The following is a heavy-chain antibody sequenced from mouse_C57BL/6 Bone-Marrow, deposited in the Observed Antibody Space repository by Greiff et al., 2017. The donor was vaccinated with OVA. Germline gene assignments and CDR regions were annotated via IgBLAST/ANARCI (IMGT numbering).Heavy chain of an antibody. V-gene: IGHV14-4*01. J-gene: IGHJ2*01. Sequence: VQLPQSGAELVRPGASVKLSCTASGFNIKDDYMHWVQQRPEQGLEWIGWIDPENGDTEYASKFQGKATITADTSSNTAYLQLSSLTSVDTAVYYCTSYGNFDYWGQGTTLTVSS. D-gene: IGHD2-1*01. CDR1: GFNIKDDY. CDR3: TSYGNFDY. CDR2: IDPENGDT.